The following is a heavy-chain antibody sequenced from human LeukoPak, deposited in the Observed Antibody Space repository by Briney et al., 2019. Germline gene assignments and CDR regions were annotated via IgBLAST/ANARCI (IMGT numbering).Heavy chain of an antibody. V-gene: IGHV3-7*04. CDR2: IKQDGSEK. CDR1: GFIFSQYS. Sequence: GGSLRLSCAASGFIFSQYSMNWVRQAPGKGLEWVANIKQDGSEKYYVDSVKGRFTISRDNAKNSLYLQMNSLRAEDTAVYYCAMDIADYWGQGTLVTVSS. D-gene: IGHD2-15*01. CDR3: AMDIADY. J-gene: IGHJ4*02.